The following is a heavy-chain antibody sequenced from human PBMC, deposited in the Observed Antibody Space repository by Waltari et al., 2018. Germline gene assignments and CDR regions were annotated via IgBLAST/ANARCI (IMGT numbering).Heavy chain of an antibody. Sequence: VQLVQSGAEVKKTGSSVKVSCKASGGTFSSYALSWVQQAPGQGLEWMGGFIPSFGTAKVVQKVQVRVTITAYKYTSTAYMELSSLRSEDTAVYYCARVRAGRGVYYYYYMDVWGKGTTVTVSS. CDR3: ARVRAGRGVYYYYYMDV. J-gene: IGHJ6*03. CDR2: FIPSFGTA. CDR1: GGTFSSYA. V-gene: IGHV1-69*14. D-gene: IGHD1-26*01.